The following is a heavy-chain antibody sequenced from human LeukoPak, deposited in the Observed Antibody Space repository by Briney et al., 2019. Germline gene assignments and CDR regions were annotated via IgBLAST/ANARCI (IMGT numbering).Heavy chain of an antibody. J-gene: IGHJ4*02. CDR2: IYYSGST. CDR1: GGSISSGGYY. CDR3: ARLEGCSGGSCYLDY. D-gene: IGHD2-15*01. V-gene: IGHV4-31*03. Sequence: SETLSLTCTVSGGSISSGGYYWSWIRQHPGKGLEWIGYIYYSGSTYYNPSLKSRVTISVDTSKNQFSLKLSSVTAADTAVYYCARLEGCSGGSCYLDYWGQGTLVTVSS.